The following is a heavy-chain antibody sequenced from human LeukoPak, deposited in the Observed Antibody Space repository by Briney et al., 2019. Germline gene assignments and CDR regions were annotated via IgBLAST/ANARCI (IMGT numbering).Heavy chain of an antibody. CDR1: GFTFDDYA. CDR2: ISWNSGSI. D-gene: IGHD3-3*01. J-gene: IGHJ4*02. Sequence: GGSLRLSCAASGFTFDDYAMHWVRQAPGKGLEWVSGISWNSGSIGYADSVKGRFTISRDNAKNSLYPQMNSLRAEDTALYYCAKDSWGGYVDYWGQGTLVTVSS. V-gene: IGHV3-9*01. CDR3: AKDSWGGYVDY.